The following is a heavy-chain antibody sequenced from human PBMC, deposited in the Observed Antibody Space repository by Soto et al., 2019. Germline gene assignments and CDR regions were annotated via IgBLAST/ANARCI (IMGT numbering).Heavy chain of an antibody. D-gene: IGHD3-10*01. CDR2: IYYSGST. Sequence: PSETLSLTCTVSGGSISSYYWSWIRQPPGKGLEWIGYIYYSGSTNYNPSLKSRVTISVDTSKNQFSLKLSSVTAADTAVYYCARGFHDGSGSSMDFRYWGQGTLVTVSS. CDR1: GGSISSYY. CDR3: ARGFHDGSGSSMDFRY. V-gene: IGHV4-59*08. J-gene: IGHJ4*02.